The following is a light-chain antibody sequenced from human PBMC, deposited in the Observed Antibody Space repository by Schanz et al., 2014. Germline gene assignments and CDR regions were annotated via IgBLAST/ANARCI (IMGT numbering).Light chain of an antibody. Sequence: QSVLTQPPSASGTPGQRITISCSGSTSKSGSYYVYWYQQLPGTAPRLLISRDSQRPSGVPDRFSGSKSGTSATLGITGLQTGDEADYYCGTWDTSLSAVVFGGGTKVTVL. CDR2: RDS. J-gene: IGLJ2*01. V-gene: IGLV1-47*01. CDR1: TSKSGSYY. CDR3: GTWDTSLSAVV.